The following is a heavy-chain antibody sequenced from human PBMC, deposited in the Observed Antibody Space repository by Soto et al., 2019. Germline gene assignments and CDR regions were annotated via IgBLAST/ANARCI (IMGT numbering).Heavy chain of an antibody. CDR2: ISYSGST. V-gene: IGHV4-31*03. Sequence: QVQLQESGPGLVKPSQTLSLTCTVSGDSMTTVGYYWTWIRQHPGQGLEWIGFISYSGSTYYSSSLKGRVAISADTSKNQFSRKLNSVTAADTAVYYCTRGDYWGQGTLVTVSS. CDR3: TRGDY. CDR1: GDSMTTVGYY. J-gene: IGHJ4*02.